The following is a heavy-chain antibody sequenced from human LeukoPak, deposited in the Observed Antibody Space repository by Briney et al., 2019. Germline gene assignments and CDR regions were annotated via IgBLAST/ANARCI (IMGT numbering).Heavy chain of an antibody. CDR2: INHSGST. D-gene: IGHD2-2*01. CDR1: GGSLSGYY. CDR3: GSAPYQLPEG. J-gene: IGHJ4*02. V-gene: IGHV4-34*01. Sequence: SETLSLTCAVYGGSLSGYYWSWIRQPPGKGLEWIGEINHSGSTNYNPSLKSRVTISVDTSKNQFSLKLSSVTAADTAVYYCGSAPYQLPEGWGQGTLVTVSS.